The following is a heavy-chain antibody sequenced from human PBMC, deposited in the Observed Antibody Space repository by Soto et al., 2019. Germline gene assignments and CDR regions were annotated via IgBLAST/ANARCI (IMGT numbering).Heavy chain of an antibody. V-gene: IGHV1-2*02. CDR3: ARFTEWEHSWAYSDY. CDR1: GYTFTGYY. Sequence: ASVKVSGKSSGYTFTGYYMHWVRQAPGQGLEWMGWINPNSGGTNYAQKFQGRVTMTRDTSISTAYMELSRLRSDDTAVYYCARFTEWEHSWAYSDYRGKGTLVTVSS. J-gene: IGHJ4*02. CDR2: INPNSGGT. D-gene: IGHD1-26*01.